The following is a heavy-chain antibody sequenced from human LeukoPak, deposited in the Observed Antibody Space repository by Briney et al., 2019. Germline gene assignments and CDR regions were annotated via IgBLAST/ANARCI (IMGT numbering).Heavy chain of an antibody. Sequence: PGGSLRLSCVASGFTFSSYGMTWVRQAPGKGLEWIGYIYYSGSTNYNPSLKSRVTISVDTSKNQFSLKLSSVTAADTAVYYCARHLSGGTYPLDYWGQGTLVTVSS. CDR1: GFTFSSYG. V-gene: IGHV4-59*08. CDR2: IYYSGST. CDR3: ARHLSGGTYPLDY. D-gene: IGHD1-26*01. J-gene: IGHJ4*02.